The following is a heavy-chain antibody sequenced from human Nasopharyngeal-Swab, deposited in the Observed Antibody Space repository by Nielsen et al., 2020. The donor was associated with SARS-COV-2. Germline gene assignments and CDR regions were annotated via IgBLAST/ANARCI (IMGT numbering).Heavy chain of an antibody. D-gene: IGHD3-22*01. Sequence: GGSLRLSCAASGFTFSSYSMNWVRQAPGKGLEWVSYISSSSSYIYYADSVKGRFTISRDNAKNSLYLQMNSLRAEDTAVYYCAREHYDSSGYLGYWGQGTLVTVSS. CDR3: AREHYDSSGYLGY. V-gene: IGHV3-21*05. J-gene: IGHJ4*02. CDR2: ISSSSSYI. CDR1: GFTFSSYS.